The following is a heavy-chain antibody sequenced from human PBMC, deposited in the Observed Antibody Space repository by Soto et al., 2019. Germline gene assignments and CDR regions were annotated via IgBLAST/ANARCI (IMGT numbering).Heavy chain of an antibody. CDR2: IIPISGTA. Sequence: QVQLVQSGAEVKKPGSSVKVSCKASGGTFSNYVITWVRQAPGQGLECMGGIIPISGTANYAQKFQGRVTINADEHTSTVYMELSSLRSEDTAVYYCARGWNDFPHWGQGTLVTVSS. CDR3: ARGWNDFPH. V-gene: IGHV1-69*01. J-gene: IGHJ1*01. CDR1: GGTFSNYV. D-gene: IGHD1-1*01.